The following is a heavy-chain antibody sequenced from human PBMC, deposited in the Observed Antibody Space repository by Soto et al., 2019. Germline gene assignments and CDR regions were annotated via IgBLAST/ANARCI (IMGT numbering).Heavy chain of an antibody. D-gene: IGHD3-10*01. CDR2: MNPNSGNT. V-gene: IGHV1-8*01. J-gene: IGHJ5*02. Sequence: GSSVKVSCKASGYTFTSYDINWVRQATGQGLEWMGWMNPNSGNTGYAQKFQGRVTMTRNTSISTAYMELSSLRSEDTAVYYCARSRSKVTMVRGVIILGWLDTWGQGTLVTVSS. CDR1: GYTFTSYD. CDR3: ARSRSKVTMVRGVIILGWLDT.